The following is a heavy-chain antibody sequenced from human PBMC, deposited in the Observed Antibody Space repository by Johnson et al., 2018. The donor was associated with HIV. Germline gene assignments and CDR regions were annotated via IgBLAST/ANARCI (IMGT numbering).Heavy chain of an antibody. Sequence: VQLVESGGGLVQPGRSLRLSCAASGFTFDDYAMHWVRQVPGKGLEWVSGISWNSGSIGYADSVKGRFTISRDNAKNSLYLQMNSLRAEDTALYYCARDYGDYAHDAFDIWGQGTMVTVSS. D-gene: IGHD4-17*01. CDR3: ARDYGDYAHDAFDI. J-gene: IGHJ3*02. CDR2: ISWNSGSI. CDR1: GFTFDDYA. V-gene: IGHV3-9*01.